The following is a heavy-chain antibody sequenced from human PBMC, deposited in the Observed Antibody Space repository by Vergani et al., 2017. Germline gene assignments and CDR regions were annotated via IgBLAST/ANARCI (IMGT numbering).Heavy chain of an antibody. Sequence: QVQLVESGGGVVQPGRSLRLSCAASGFTFNQYGMHWVRQAPGKGLEWVAVTWYDGNNKQYADSVKGRFTISRDNSKSTMYLQMNSLRDWDTGVYYCAGDLRLLYNRFDPWGQGTLVTVSS. V-gene: IGHV3-33*01. CDR2: TWYDGNNK. J-gene: IGHJ5*02. CDR1: GFTFNQYG. CDR3: AGDLRLLYNRFDP. D-gene: IGHD1-14*01.